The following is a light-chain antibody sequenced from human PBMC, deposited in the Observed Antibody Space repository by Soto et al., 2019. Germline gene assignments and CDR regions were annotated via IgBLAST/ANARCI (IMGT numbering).Light chain of an antibody. J-gene: IGKJ4*01. Sequence: EIVLTQSPDTLSLSPGERDTLSCRASQSIGSSLAWYQQKPGQAPRLLIYDASNRPTGIPARFSGSGSGTVFFLSIISLEPEDFAVYFCQQRSLFLTFGGGTKVDIK. CDR2: DAS. CDR1: QSIGSS. CDR3: QQRSLFLT. V-gene: IGKV3-11*01.